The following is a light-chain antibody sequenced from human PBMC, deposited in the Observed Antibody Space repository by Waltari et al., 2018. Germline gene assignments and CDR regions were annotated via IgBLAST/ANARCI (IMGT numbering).Light chain of an antibody. Sequence: DIVMTQSPDSLAVSLGEGATVNCKSSQTVFYSSTNKNYLAWYQQKPGQPPKLLLYWASTRESGVPDRFSGSGSETDFTLTISSLQAEDVAVYYCQQYYSTPPTFGQGNKLEI. CDR3: QQYYSTPPT. V-gene: IGKV4-1*01. CDR1: QTVFYSSTNKNY. J-gene: IGKJ2*01. CDR2: WAS.